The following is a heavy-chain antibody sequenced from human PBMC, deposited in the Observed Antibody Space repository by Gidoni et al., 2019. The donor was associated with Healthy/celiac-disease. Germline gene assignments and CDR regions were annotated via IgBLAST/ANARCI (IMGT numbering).Heavy chain of an antibody. CDR3: ARDLRPGYYDSSGYYMFDP. J-gene: IGHJ5*02. D-gene: IGHD3-22*01. CDR2: INPNSGGT. Sequence: QVQLVQSGAEVKKPGASVKVSCKASGYTFTGYYMHWVRQAPGQGLEWMGWINPNSGGTNYAQKFQGRVTMTRDTSISTAYMELSRLRSDDTAVYYCARDLRPGYYDSSGYYMFDPWGQGTLVTVSS. V-gene: IGHV1-2*02. CDR1: GYTFTGYY.